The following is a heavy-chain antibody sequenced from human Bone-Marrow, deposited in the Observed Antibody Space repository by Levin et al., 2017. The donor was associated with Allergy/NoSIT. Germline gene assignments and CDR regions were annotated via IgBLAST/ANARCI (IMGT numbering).Heavy chain of an antibody. V-gene: IGHV3-66*01. CDR2: IYSSGST. D-gene: IGHD6-13*01. CDR1: GFTVSSDY. Sequence: LSLTCAVSGFTVSSDYISWVRQAPGKGLEWVSLIYSSGSTYYADSVKGRFTLSRDTSKNTLYLQMSSLRVEDTAVYHCARGIGRSWSLDNWGQGTLVTVSS. J-gene: IGHJ4*02. CDR3: ARGIGRSWSLDN.